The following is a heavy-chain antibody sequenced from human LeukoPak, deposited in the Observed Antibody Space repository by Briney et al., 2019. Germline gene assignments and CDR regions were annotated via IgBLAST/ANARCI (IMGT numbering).Heavy chain of an antibody. CDR2: ISGSGGST. D-gene: IGHD3-10*01. CDR3: AKDRLTNYYGSGSYYSGFLYFDY. CDR1: GFTFSSYA. V-gene: IGHV3-23*01. Sequence: GGSLRLSCAASGFTFSSYAMSWDRQAPGKGLEWVSGISGSGGSTYYADSVKGRFTISRDNSKNTLYLQMNSLRAEDTAVYYCAKDRLTNYYGSGSYYSGFLYFDYWGQGTLVTVSS. J-gene: IGHJ4*02.